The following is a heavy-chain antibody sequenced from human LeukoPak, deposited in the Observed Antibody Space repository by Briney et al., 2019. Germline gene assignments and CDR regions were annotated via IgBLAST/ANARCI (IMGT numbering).Heavy chain of an antibody. J-gene: IGHJ4*02. V-gene: IGHV3-23*01. CDR3: AKNQWELTD. CDR2: ISDTGGST. CDR1: GFTFNDYA. D-gene: IGHD1-26*01. Sequence: GGSLRLSCAASGFTFNDYAMSWVRQAPRKGLEWVSSISDTGGSTYYADTVKGRFTISRDNSKNTLFLQMNSLRAEDTAVYSCAKNQWELTDWGQGTLVTVSS.